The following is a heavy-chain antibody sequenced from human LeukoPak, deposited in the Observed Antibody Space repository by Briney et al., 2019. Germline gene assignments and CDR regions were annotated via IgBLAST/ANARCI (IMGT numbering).Heavy chain of an antibody. Sequence: SETLSLTCAVYGGSFSGYYWSWIRQPPGKGLEWIGEINHSGSTNYNPSLKSRVTISVDTSKNQFSLKLSSVTAADTAGYYCALIRIVATIIDYWGQGTLVTVSS. V-gene: IGHV4-34*01. CDR3: ALIRIVATIIDY. CDR2: INHSGST. CDR1: GGSFSGYY. J-gene: IGHJ4*02. D-gene: IGHD5-12*01.